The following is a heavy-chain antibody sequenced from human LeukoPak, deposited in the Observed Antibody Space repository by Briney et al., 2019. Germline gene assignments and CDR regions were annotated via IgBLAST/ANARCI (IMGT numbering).Heavy chain of an antibody. CDR2: MNPNSGNT. CDR3: ASEFGDTMVRGVIRD. D-gene: IGHD3-10*01. Sequence: ASVKVSCKASGYTFTSYDINWVRQATGQGLEWMGWMNPNSGNTGYAQKFQGRVTMTRNTSISTAYMELSSLRSEDTAVYYCASEFGDTMVRGVIRDWGQGTLVTVSS. J-gene: IGHJ4*02. V-gene: IGHV1-8*01. CDR1: GYTFTSYD.